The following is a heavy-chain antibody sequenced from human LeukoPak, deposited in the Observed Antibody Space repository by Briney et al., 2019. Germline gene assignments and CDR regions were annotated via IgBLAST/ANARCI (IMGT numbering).Heavy chain of an antibody. CDR2: ININSRSI. CDR1: GFTFSRYS. CDR3: ALQNPYGSLND. Sequence: PGGSLRLSCAASGFTFSRYSMNWVRQAPGKGLEWLAYININSRSIHYADSVKGRFTISRDNGKSSLYLQMNSLRDEDTALYLCALQNPYGSLNDWGQGTLVTVSS. D-gene: IGHD3-10*01. J-gene: IGHJ4*02. V-gene: IGHV3-48*02.